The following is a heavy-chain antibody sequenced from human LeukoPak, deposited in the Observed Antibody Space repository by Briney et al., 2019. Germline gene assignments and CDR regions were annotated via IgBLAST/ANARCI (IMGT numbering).Heavy chain of an antibody. V-gene: IGHV1-69*05. CDR3: ESHTSPLYGCLVDY. CDR2: IIPIFGTA. Sequence: SVKVSCKASGGTFSSYAISWVRQAPGQGLEWMGRIIPIFGTANYAQKFQGRVTITTDKSTSTAYMELSSLRSEDTAVYYCESHTSPLYGCLVDYWGQGTLVTVSS. D-gene: IGHD3-10*01. J-gene: IGHJ4*02. CDR1: GGTFSSYA.